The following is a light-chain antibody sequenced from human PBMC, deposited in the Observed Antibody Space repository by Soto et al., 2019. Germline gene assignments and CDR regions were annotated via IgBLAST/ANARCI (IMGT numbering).Light chain of an antibody. V-gene: IGKV1-5*01. Sequence: DTQMTQSPSTLSASVGDRVTITCRASQSVSMWLAWFQQKPGRAPSLLIYDACTLDSGVPSRFSGSGSRTECTLTIYSLQPDDAATYYCQQYNTYLTWTFGQGTKVEIK. CDR1: QSVSMW. J-gene: IGKJ1*01. CDR2: DAC. CDR3: QQYNTYLTWT.